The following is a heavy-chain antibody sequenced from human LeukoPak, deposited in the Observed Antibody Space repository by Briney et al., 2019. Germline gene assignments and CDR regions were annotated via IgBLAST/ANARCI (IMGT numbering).Heavy chain of an antibody. Sequence: GGSLRLSCAASGFTFSNYWMIWVRQAPGKGLEWVANIKQDGSEKYYADSVKGRFTISRDNAKSSLYLQLNSLRVEDTAVYHCASTQTFDYWGQGTLVTVPS. CDR1: GFTFSNYW. CDR3: ASTQTFDY. J-gene: IGHJ4*02. CDR2: IKQDGSEK. V-gene: IGHV3-7*05.